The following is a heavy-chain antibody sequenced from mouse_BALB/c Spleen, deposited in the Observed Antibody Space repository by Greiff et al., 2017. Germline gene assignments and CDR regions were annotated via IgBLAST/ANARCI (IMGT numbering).Heavy chain of an antibody. Sequence: VQLQQSGPELVKPGASVKMSCKASGYTFTSYVMHWVKQKPGQGLEWIGYINPYNDGTKYNEKFKGKATLTSDKSSSTAYMELSSLTSEDSAVYYCAGEGFTTALDYWGQGTTLTVSS. CDR2: INPYNDGT. V-gene: IGHV1-14*01. CDR1: GYTFTSYV. D-gene: IGHD1-2*01. CDR3: AGEGFTTALDY. J-gene: IGHJ2*01.